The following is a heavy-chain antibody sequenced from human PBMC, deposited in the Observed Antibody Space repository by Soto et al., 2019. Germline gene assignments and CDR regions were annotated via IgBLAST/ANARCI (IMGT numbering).Heavy chain of an antibody. CDR2: IYYSGST. D-gene: IGHD3-16*02. V-gene: IGHV4-39*01. CDR3: VGLRLGELSFRLDP. Sequence: SETLSLTCTVSGGSISSSSYYWGWIRQPPGKGLEWIGSIYYSGSTYYNPSLKSRVTISVDTSKNQFSLKLSSVTAADTAVYYCVGLRLGELSFRLDPWGQGTLVTVSS. CDR1: GGSISSSSYY. J-gene: IGHJ5*02.